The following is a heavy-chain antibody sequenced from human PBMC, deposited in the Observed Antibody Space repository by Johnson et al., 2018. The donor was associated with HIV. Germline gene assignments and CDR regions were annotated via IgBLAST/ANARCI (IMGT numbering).Heavy chain of an antibody. CDR2: IRYDGSNK. CDR3: AKEEEDAFDI. J-gene: IGHJ3*02. CDR1: GFTFSSYG. V-gene: IGHV3-30*02. Sequence: QVQLVESGGGVVQPGGSLRLSCAASGFTFSSYGMHWVRQAPGKGLEWVAFIRYDGSNKYYAESVKGRFTISRDNSKNTLYLQMNSLRAEDTAVYYCAKEEEDAFDIWGQGTMVTVSS.